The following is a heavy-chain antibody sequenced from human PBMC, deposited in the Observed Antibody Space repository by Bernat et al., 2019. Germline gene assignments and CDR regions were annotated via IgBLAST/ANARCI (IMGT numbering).Heavy chain of an antibody. CDR3: AARHCSNGVCQFDD. V-gene: IGHV3-21*01. Sequence: QLVESGGGLVKPGESLRLSCAASGFSFSTYSMNWVRQAPGKGLEWVSSISNAGGTIYCADSVRGRFTISRDNAENSLFLQMHSLRAEDTAVYYCAARHCSNGVCQFDDWGQGTLVTVSS. J-gene: IGHJ4*02. D-gene: IGHD2-8*01. CDR2: ISNAGGTI. CDR1: GFSFSTYS.